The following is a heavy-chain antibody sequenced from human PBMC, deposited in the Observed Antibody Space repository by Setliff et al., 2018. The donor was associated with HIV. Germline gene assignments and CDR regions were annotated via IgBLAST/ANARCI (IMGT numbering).Heavy chain of an antibody. CDR3: ASWGAGSNSGFDY. V-gene: IGHV4-38-2*01. D-gene: IGHD3-16*01. Sequence: SETLSLTCAVSGYSISSGYYWGWIRQPPGKGLEWIGSFYRSGNTYYNPSLNSRATVSVDTSKNQLSLKLTSVTAADTAVYYCASWGAGSNSGFDYWGRGTLVTVSS. CDR2: FYRSGNT. CDR1: GYSISSGYY. J-gene: IGHJ4*02.